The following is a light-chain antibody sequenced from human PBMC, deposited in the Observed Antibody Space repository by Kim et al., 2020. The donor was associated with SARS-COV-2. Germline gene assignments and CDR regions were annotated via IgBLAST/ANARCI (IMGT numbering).Light chain of an antibody. J-gene: IGLJ3*02. V-gene: IGLV4-69*01. CDR1: SGHSSDA. CDR2: LNSDGSH. Sequence: ASVKLTCTLSSGHSSDAIAWHQQHPEKGPRYLMKLNSDGSHSKGDGIPDRFSGSSSGAERYLTISSLQSEDEADYYCQTWGTGIRVFGGGTQLTVL. CDR3: QTWGTGIRV.